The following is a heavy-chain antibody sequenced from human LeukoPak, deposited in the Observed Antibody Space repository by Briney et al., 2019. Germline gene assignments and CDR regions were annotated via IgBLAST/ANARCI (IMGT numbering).Heavy chain of an antibody. J-gene: IGHJ4*02. CDR2: IDPQDGQT. CDR1: GYGLSILS. CDR3: ATHLDRSYYYFDF. D-gene: IGHD3-10*01. V-gene: IGHV1-24*01. Sequence: ASVKVSCKLSGYGLSILSIHWVRQAPGEGLQWVGGIDPQDGQTIYAQPFHGRATISEDTFSDTAYLELNSLRSEDTALYYCATHLDRSYYYFDFWGQGTLVIVSS.